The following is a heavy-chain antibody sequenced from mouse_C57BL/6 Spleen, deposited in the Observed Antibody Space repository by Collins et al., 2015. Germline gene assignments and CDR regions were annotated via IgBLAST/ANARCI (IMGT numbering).Heavy chain of an antibody. CDR2: ISSGGSYT. Sequence: EVQLVESGGDLVKPGGSLKLSCAASGFTFSSYGMSWVRQTPDKRLEWVATISSGGSYTYYPDSVKGRFTISRDNAKNTLYLQMSSLKSEDTAMYYCARRAYYDYERAMDYWGQGTPVTVSS. J-gene: IGHJ4*01. CDR3: ARRAYYDYERAMDY. CDR1: GFTFSSYG. V-gene: IGHV5-6*01. D-gene: IGHD2-4*01.